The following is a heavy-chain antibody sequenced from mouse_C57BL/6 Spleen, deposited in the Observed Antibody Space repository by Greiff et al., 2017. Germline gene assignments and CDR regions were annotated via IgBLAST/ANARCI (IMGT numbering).Heavy chain of an antibody. CDR3: RSYSKFV. CDR2: YPGSGNTY. V-gene: IGHV1-83*01. Sequence: VHVKQSGPELVKPGASVKMSCKASGYTFTDYYMHWVKQKPGKGLEWIGEIYPGSGNTYYNEKFKGKATLTADTSSSTAYMQLSSLTSEDSAVYFCARSYSKFVWGTGTTVTVSS. D-gene: IGHD2-5*01. J-gene: IGHJ1*03. CDR1: YTFTDYYM.